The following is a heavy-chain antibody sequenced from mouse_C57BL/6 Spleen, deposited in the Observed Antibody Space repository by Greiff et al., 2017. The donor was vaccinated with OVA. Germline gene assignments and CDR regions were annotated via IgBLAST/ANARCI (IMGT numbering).Heavy chain of an antibody. CDR3: TTVGYYDYDVDAMDY. CDR2: IDPEDGDT. V-gene: IGHV14-1*01. J-gene: IGHJ4*01. D-gene: IGHD2-4*01. Sequence: EVQLQQSGAELVRPGASVKLSCTASGFNIKDYYMHWVKQRPEQGLEWIGRIDPEDGDTEYAPKFQGKATMTADTSSNTAYLQLSSLTSEDTAVYYCTTVGYYDYDVDAMDYWGQGTSVTVSS. CDR1: GFNIKDYY.